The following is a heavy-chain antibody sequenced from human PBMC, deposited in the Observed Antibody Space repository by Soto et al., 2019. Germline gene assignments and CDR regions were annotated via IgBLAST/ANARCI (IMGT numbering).Heavy chain of an antibody. J-gene: IGHJ4*02. Sequence: QVQLVESGGTLVKPGGSLRLSCAASGFTFTDYYMTWIRQAPGKGLEWVSYITSSGSAIYYADSVKGRFTISRDNAKSSLYLQMNSLRAEDTAMYYCARDSVASRGWGDIDYWGRGTLVTVSS. V-gene: IGHV3-11*01. CDR3: ARDSVASRGWGDIDY. CDR2: ITSSGSAI. CDR1: GFTFTDYY. D-gene: IGHD6-19*01.